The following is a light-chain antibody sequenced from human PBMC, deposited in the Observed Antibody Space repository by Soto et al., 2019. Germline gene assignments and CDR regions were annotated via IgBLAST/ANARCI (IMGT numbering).Light chain of an antibody. CDR1: SSDVGNYDL. CDR2: EVS. CDR3: SSYTGISTLPDV. J-gene: IGLJ1*01. V-gene: IGLV2-14*01. Sequence: QSVLTQPASVSGSPGQSITISCAGSSSDVGNYDLVSWFQHHPGKAPKLILFEVSHRPSGVSNRFSGSKSGNTASLTISGLQAEDEADYYCSSYTGISTLPDVFGTGTKLTVL.